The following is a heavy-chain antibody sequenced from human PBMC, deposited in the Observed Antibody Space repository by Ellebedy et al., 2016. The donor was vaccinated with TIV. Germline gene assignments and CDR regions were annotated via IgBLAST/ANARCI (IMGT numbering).Heavy chain of an antibody. CDR2: ISSSSSYI. D-gene: IGHD4-11*01. V-gene: IGHV3-21*01. CDR1: GFTFSDHG. Sequence: GGSLRLSCTVSGFTFSDHGMHWVRQAPGKGLEWVSSISSSSSYIYYADSVKGRFTISRDNAKNSLYLQMNSLRAEDTAVYYCARDYVTVTSLFGYWGQGTLVTVSS. CDR3: ARDYVTVTSLFGY. J-gene: IGHJ4*02.